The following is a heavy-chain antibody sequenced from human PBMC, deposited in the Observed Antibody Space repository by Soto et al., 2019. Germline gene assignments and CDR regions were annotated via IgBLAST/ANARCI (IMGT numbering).Heavy chain of an antibody. J-gene: IGHJ6*02. CDR1: GGSFGGYY. Sequence: PSETLSLTCAVYGGSFGGYYWSWIRQPPGKGLEWIGEINHSGSTNYNPSLKSRVTISVDTSKNQFSVKLSSVTAADTAVYYCARHRNAHYYYYGMDVWGQGTTVTAP. CDR3: ARHRNAHYYYYGMDV. CDR2: INHSGST. V-gene: IGHV4-34*01. D-gene: IGHD1-1*01.